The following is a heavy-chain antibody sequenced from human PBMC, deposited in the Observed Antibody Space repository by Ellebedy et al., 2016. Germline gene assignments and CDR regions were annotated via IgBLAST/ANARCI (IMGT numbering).Heavy chain of an antibody. CDR3: ATDGSEWSRDY. CDR2: IVNSGRET. CDR1: GFTFSIAG. J-gene: IGHJ4*02. D-gene: IGHD2-8*01. V-gene: IGHV3-21*06. Sequence: GESLKISXAAYGFTFSIAGMTWVRQAPGKGLEWVATIVNSGRETYYADAVKGRFTASRDNAMRSLYLHMDSLTVEDTAVYYCATDGSEWSRDYWGQGTLVTVSS.